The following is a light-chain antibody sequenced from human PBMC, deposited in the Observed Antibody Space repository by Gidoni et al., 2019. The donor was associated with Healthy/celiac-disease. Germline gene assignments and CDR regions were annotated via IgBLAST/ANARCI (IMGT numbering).Light chain of an antibody. V-gene: IGKV4-1*01. CDR3: QQYYSTPVT. CDR1: QSVLYSSNNKNY. J-gene: IGKJ2*01. CDR2: WAS. Sequence: DIVMTQSPDSLAVSLGERATINCKSSQSVLYSSNNKNYLAWYQQKPGQPPKLLIYWASTRESGVPDRFSGSGSGTDFPLTISSLQAEDVAVYYCQQYYSTPVTFGQXTKLEIK.